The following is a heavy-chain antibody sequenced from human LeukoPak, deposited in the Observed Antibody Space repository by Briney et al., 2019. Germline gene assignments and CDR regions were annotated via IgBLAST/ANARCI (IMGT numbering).Heavy chain of an antibody. Sequence: ASVKVSCKASGYTFTSYYMHWVRQAPGQGLEWMGIINPSGGSTSYAQKFQGRVTMTRDTSTSTVYMELSSLRSEDTAVYYCAREGYCSSTGCYIRGLGDYYYGMDVWGQGTTATVSS. J-gene: IGHJ6*02. V-gene: IGHV1-46*01. D-gene: IGHD2-2*02. CDR3: AREGYCSSTGCYIRGLGDYYYGMDV. CDR1: GYTFTSYY. CDR2: INPSGGST.